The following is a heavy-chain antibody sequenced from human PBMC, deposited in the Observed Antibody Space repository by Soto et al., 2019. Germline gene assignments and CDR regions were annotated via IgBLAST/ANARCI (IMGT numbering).Heavy chain of an antibody. D-gene: IGHD5-12*01. V-gene: IGHV3-33*01. J-gene: IGHJ6*02. CDR1: GFTFSSYG. Sequence: QVQLVESGGGVVQPGRSLRLSCAASGFTFSSYGMHWVRQAPGKGLEWVAVIWYDGSNKWYADSVKGRFTISRDNSKNTMCLQMNSLGAADPAVYSCARDRGYSGYDSPRFYYGMDVWGQGTTVTVSS. CDR3: ARDRGYSGYDSPRFYYGMDV. CDR2: IWYDGSNK.